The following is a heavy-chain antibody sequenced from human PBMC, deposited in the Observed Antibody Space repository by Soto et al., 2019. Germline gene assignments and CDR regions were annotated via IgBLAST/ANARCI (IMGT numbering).Heavy chain of an antibody. CDR1: GFTVSSNY. V-gene: IGHV3-66*01. D-gene: IGHD1-26*01. J-gene: IGHJ4*02. CDR3: TRDDIGLGIVY. CDR2: IYSGGST. Sequence: AGGSLRLSCAASGFTVSSNYMSWVRQAPGKGLEWVSVIYSGGSTYYADSVKGRFTISRDNSKNTLYLQMNSLRAEDTAVYYCTRDDIGLGIVYWGLGTLVTAPQ.